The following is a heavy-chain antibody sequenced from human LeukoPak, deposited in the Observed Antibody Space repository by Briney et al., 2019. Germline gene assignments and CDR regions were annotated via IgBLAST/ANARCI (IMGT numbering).Heavy chain of an antibody. CDR3: ARRNDFWSGYYAMDV. V-gene: IGHV4-59*08. D-gene: IGHD3-3*01. CDR1: GGSINSYY. J-gene: IGHJ6*02. CDR2: IYYSGST. Sequence: SETLSLTCTVPGGSINSYYWSWIRQPPGKGLEWIGYIYYSGSTNYNPSLKSRVTISVDMSKNQVSLKLSSVTAADTAVYYCARRNDFWSGYYAMDVWGQGTTVTVSS.